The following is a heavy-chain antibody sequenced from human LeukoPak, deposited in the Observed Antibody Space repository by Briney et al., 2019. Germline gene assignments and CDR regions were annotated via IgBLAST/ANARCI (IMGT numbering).Heavy chain of an antibody. CDR3: ARGGAARPDY. V-gene: IGHV3-48*01. CDR2: ISSSSSSI. Sequence: PGGSLRLSCAASGFTYSNYGMDWVRQAPGKGLEWVSYISSSSSSIYYADSVKGRFTISRDNARNSVFLQMNSLRAEDTAVYYCARGGAARPDYWGQGTLVTVSS. CDR1: GFTYSNYG. J-gene: IGHJ4*02. D-gene: IGHD6-6*01.